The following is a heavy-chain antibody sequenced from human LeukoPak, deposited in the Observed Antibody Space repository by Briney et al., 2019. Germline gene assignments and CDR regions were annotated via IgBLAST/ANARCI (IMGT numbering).Heavy chain of an antibody. V-gene: IGHV3-74*01. CDR3: ARDARYCSSSSCCPGDYGDY. Sequence: PGGSLRLSCAASGFTFSTYWMHWVRQAPGKGLMWVSRINSNGSSTDYADSVKGRFTISRDNAKNTLYLQMNSLRAEDTAVYYCARDARYCSSSSCCPGDYGDYWGQGTLVTVSS. D-gene: IGHD2-2*01. J-gene: IGHJ4*02. CDR2: INSNGSST. CDR1: GFTFSTYW.